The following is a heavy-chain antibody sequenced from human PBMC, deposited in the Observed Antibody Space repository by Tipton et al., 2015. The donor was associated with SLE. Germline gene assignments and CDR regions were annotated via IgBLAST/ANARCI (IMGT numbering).Heavy chain of an antibody. CDR1: GASISSDTYY. Sequence: TLSLTCTFSGASISSDTYYWGRIRQPPGKGLEWIGSIYYSGDTYYTPSLKSRVTISVDTPNNQFSLKRSSVTAADTAVYYCARHDYDTYGFDYWGQGTLVTVSS. CDR3: ARHDYDTYGFDY. CDR2: IYYSGDT. J-gene: IGHJ4*02. V-gene: IGHV4-39*01. D-gene: IGHD3-16*01.